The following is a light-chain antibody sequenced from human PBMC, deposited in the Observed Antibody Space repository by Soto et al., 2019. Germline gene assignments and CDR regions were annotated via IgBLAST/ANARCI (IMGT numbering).Light chain of an antibody. Sequence: QSVLTQPPSVSGAPGQRVTISCTGSSSNIGAGYDVHWYHHLPGTAPKLLIYGNTNRPSGVPDRFSGSKSGTSASLAITGLQAADEADYYCQSYDSSLSGYVFGTGTKLTVL. CDR2: GNT. CDR1: SSNIGAGYD. CDR3: QSYDSSLSGYV. V-gene: IGLV1-40*01. J-gene: IGLJ1*01.